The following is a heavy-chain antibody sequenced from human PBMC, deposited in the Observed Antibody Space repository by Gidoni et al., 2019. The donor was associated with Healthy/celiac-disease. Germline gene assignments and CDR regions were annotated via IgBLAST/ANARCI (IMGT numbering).Heavy chain of an antibody. J-gene: IGHJ4*02. CDR1: GFTFSSYG. CDR3: AKAPIVDTAMAGFDY. D-gene: IGHD5-18*01. CDR2: ISYDGSNK. Sequence: VQLVESGGGVVQPGRSLRLSCAASGFTFSSYGMHWVRQAPGKGLEWVAVISYDGSNKYYADSVKGRFTISRDNSKNTLYLQMNSLRAEDTAVYYCAKAPIVDTAMAGFDYWGQGTLVTVSS. V-gene: IGHV3-30*18.